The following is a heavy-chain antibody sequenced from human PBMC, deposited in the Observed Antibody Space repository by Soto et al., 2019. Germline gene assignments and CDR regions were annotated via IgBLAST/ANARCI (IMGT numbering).Heavy chain of an antibody. CDR3: ARDNYSGSYRGDRGYFDY. D-gene: IGHD1-26*01. CDR1: GFTLSTYA. V-gene: IGHV3-30-3*01. CDR2: TSYDGSNK. J-gene: IGHJ4*02. Sequence: QVQLVESGGGVVQPGRSLRLSCAASGFTLSTYAIHWVRQAPGKGLEWVAATSYDGSNKYYADSVKGRFTISTDNSKNTLYLQMNSLRAEDTAVYYCARDNYSGSYRGDRGYFDYWGQGTLVTVSS.